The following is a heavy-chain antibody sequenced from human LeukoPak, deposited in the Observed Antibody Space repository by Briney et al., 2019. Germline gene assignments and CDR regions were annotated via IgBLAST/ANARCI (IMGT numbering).Heavy chain of an antibody. CDR3: ASRDSSGWYERD. CDR1: GDSINNYY. D-gene: IGHD6-19*01. Sequence: PSETLSLTCTVSGDSINNYYWSWIRQPPGKGLEWIGYIYYIGTTKFNPSLKSRVTISVDTSKNQFSLKLSSVTAADTAVYYCASRDSSGWYERDWGQGTLVTVSS. V-gene: IGHV4-59*12. J-gene: IGHJ4*02. CDR2: IYYIGTT.